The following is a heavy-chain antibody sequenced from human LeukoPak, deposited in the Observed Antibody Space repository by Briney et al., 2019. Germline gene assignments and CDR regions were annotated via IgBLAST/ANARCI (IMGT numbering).Heavy chain of an antibody. CDR3: ARDSDLYYGMDV. Sequence: GGSLRLSCAASGFTFSSYDMHWVRQATGKGLEWFSAIGTAGDTYYPGSVKGRFTISRENAKNSLYLQMNSLRAGDTAVYYCARDSDLYYGMDVWGQGTTVTVSS. D-gene: IGHD1-26*01. CDR1: GFTFSSYD. CDR2: IGTAGDT. V-gene: IGHV3-13*01. J-gene: IGHJ6*02.